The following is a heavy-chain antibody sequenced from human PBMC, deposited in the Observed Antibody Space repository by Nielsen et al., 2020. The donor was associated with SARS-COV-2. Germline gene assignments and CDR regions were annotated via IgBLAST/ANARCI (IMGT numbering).Heavy chain of an antibody. D-gene: IGHD4-17*01. CDR2: ISGSGGST. CDR3: AKVGGDLDYYYYYGMDV. CDR1: GFTFSSYA. J-gene: IGHJ6*02. V-gene: IGHV3-23*01. Sequence: GESLKISCAASGFTFSSYAMSWVRQAPGKGLEWVSAISGSGGSTYYADSVKGRFTISRDNSKNTLYLQMNSLGAEDTAVYYCAKVGGDLDYYYYYGMDVWGQGTTVTVSS.